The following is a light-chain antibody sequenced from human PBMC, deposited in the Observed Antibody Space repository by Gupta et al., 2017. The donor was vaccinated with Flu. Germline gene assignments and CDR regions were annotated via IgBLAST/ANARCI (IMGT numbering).Light chain of an antibody. V-gene: IGKV1-33*01. CDR2: DAS. Sequence: DIQMTQSPSSLSASVGDRVTITCQASQDISNYLNWYQQKPGKAPKLLIYDASNLETGVPSRFSGSGSGTDCTFTIRSLQPEDIATYYCQQYDNLPALTFGGGTKVEIK. CDR1: QDISNY. CDR3: QQYDNLPALT. J-gene: IGKJ4*01.